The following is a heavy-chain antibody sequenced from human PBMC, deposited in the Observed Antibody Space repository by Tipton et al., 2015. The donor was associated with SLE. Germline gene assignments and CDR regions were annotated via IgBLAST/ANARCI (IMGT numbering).Heavy chain of an antibody. Sequence: GLVKPSETLSLTCTVSGGSISRHYWSWIRQPPGKGLEWIGYIHSSGTTNYNASLKTRLTISVDTSKNQFSLKLNSMTAADTAVYYCARGGWSLGYWGQGTRVTVSS. CDR2: IHSSGTT. D-gene: IGHD2-15*01. CDR1: GGSISRHY. CDR3: ARGGWSLGY. J-gene: IGHJ4*02. V-gene: IGHV4-59*11.